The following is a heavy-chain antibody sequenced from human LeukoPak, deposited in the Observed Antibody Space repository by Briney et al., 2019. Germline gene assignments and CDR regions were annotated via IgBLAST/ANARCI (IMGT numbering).Heavy chain of an antibody. CDR1: GGSFSGYY. CDR3: ARGPSGYCSGGSCYKRGGRDY. V-gene: IGHV4-34*01. Sequence: PSETLSLTCAVYGGSFSGYYWSWIRQPPGKGLEWIGEINHSGSTDYNPSLKSRVTISVDTSKNQFSLKLSSVTAADTGVYYRARGPSGYCSGGSCYKRGGRDYWGQGTLVTVSS. J-gene: IGHJ4*02. D-gene: IGHD2-15*01. CDR2: INHSGST.